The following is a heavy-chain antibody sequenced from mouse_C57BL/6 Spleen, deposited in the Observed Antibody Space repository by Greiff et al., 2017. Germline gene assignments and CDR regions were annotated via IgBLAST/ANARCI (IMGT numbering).Heavy chain of an antibody. V-gene: IGHV1-80*01. CDR3: ARGRGYAMDY. J-gene: IGHJ4*01. CDR1: GYAFSSYW. CDR2: IYPGDGDT. Sequence: VKLVESGAELVKPGASVKISCKASGYAFSSYWMNWVKQRPGKGLEWIGQIYPGDGDTNYNGKFKGKATLTADKSSSTAYMQLSSLTSEDSAVYFCARGRGYAMDYWGQGTSVTVSS.